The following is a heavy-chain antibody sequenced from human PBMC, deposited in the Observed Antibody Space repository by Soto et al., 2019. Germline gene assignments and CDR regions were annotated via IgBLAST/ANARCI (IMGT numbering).Heavy chain of an antibody. CDR1: GCSVSSSSYY. D-gene: IGHD6-19*01. J-gene: IGHJ4*02. Sequence: SETLCLTCTVSGCSVSSSSYYWVWIRQPPGKGLEWIGSIYRSGSTYYNPSLQSRVTISVDTSKNQFSLRLSSVTAADTAVYLCARQPSGYRSGWYFDYWGQGTLVTVSS. CDR3: ARQPSGYRSGWYFDY. CDR2: IYRSGST. V-gene: IGHV4-39*01.